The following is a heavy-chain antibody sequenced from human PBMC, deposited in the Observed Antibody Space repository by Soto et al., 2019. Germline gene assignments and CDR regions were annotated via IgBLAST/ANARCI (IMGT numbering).Heavy chain of an antibody. Sequence: ASVKVSCKASGDTFTSYGISWVRQAPGQGLEWMGWISAYNGNTNYAQKLQGRVTMTTDTSTSTAYMELRSLRSDDTAVYYCARDPYSSSWLYYYYYGMDVWGQGTTVTVSS. CDR2: ISAYNGNT. J-gene: IGHJ6*02. CDR3: ARDPYSSSWLYYYYYGMDV. CDR1: GDTFTSYG. V-gene: IGHV1-18*04. D-gene: IGHD6-13*01.